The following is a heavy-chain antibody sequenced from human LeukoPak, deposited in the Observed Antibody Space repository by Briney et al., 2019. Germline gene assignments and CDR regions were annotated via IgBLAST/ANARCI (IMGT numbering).Heavy chain of an antibody. D-gene: IGHD4-17*01. CDR2: ISGSGGST. CDR1: GFTFSSYA. V-gene: IGHV3-23*01. J-gene: IGHJ3*02. Sequence: PGGSLRLSCAASGFTFSSYAISWVRQAPGKGLEWVSAISGSGGSTYYADSVKVRFTISRDNSKNTLYLQMNSLRAEDTAVYYCAKAIGDYVAFDIWGQGTMVTVSS. CDR3: AKAIGDYVAFDI.